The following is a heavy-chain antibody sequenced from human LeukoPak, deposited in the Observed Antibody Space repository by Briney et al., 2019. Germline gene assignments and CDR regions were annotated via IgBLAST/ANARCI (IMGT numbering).Heavy chain of an antibody. V-gene: IGHV1-18*01. CDR2: ISAYNGNT. J-gene: IGHJ5*02. CDR1: GYTFTSYG. D-gene: IGHD2-2*01. CDR3: ARAGYCSSTSCPNWFDP. Sequence: ASVKVSCKASGYTFTSYGISWVRQAPGQGLEWMGWISAYNGNTNYAQKLQGRVTMTTDTSTSTAYMELRSLRSDDTAVYYCARAGYCSSTSCPNWFDPWGQETLVTVSS.